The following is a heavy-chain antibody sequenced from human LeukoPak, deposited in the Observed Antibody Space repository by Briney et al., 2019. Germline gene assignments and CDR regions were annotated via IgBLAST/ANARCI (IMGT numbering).Heavy chain of an antibody. CDR3: ASSDPRYCSSTSCYGWFDP. V-gene: IGHV1-69*06. J-gene: IGHJ5*02. CDR1: GGTFGSYA. CDR2: IIPIFGTA. Sequence: SVKVSCKASGGTFGSYAISWARQAPGQGLEWMGGIIPIFGTANYAQKFQGRVTITADKSTSTAYMELSSLRSEDTAVYYCASSDPRYCSSTSCYGWFDPWGQGTLVTVSS. D-gene: IGHD2-2*01.